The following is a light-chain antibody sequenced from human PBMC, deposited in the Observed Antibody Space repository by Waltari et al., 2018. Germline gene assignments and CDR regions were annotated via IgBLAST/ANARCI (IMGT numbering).Light chain of an antibody. CDR3: CSYAGTDSWV. J-gene: IGLJ3*02. Sequence: QSALTQPASMSGSPGHSVTIPCNGTSDDVGGYNLVSWYQQHPGKAPKLIIFEVTKRPSGVSNRFSGSRSGNTASLTLSGLQPEDEAAYYCCSYAGTDSWVFGGGTKVTVL. CDR2: EVT. V-gene: IGLV2-23*02. CDR1: SDDVGGYNL.